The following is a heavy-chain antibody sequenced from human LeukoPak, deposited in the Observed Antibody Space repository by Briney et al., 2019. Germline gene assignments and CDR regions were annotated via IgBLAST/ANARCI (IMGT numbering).Heavy chain of an antibody. V-gene: IGHV3-7*01. J-gene: IGHJ4*02. D-gene: IGHD6-13*01. CDR1: GFTFSSYW. CDR3: ARDRPIAAAGHVY. CDR2: IKQDGSEK. Sequence: GGSLRLSCAASGFTFSSYWMSWVRQAPGKGLEWVANIKQDGSEKYYVDSVKGRFTISRDNAKNSLYLQMNSLRAEDTAVYYCARDRPIAAAGHVYWGQGTLVTVSS.